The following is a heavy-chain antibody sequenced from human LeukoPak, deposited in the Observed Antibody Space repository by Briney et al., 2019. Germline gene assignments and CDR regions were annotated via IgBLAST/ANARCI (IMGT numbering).Heavy chain of an antibody. CDR3: ARLKIVVVPAAISAFDI. J-gene: IGHJ3*02. D-gene: IGHD2-2*02. CDR2: IYYSGST. Sequence: SETLSLTCTVSGGSISSYYWSWIRQPPGKGLEWIGYIYYSGSTNYNPSLKSRVTISVDTPKNQFSLKLSSVTAADTAVYYCARLKIVVVPAAISAFDIWGQGTMVTVSS. CDR1: GGSISSYY. V-gene: IGHV4-59*08.